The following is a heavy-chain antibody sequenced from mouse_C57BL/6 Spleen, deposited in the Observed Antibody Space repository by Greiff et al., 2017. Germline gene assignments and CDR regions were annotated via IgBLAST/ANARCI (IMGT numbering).Heavy chain of an antibody. Sequence: VQLQQSGAELVKPGASVKLSCTASGFNIKDYYMHWVKQRTEQGLEWIGRIDPEDGETQYAPKFQGKATITADTSSNTAYLQLSSLTSEDTAVYYCARRGNYDFAYWGQGTLVTVSA. CDR1: GFNIKDYY. CDR2: IDPEDGET. CDR3: ARRGNYDFAY. J-gene: IGHJ3*01. V-gene: IGHV14-2*01. D-gene: IGHD2-1*01.